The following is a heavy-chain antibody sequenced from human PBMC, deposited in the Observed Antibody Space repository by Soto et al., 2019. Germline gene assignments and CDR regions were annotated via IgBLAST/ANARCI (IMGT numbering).Heavy chain of an antibody. CDR1: GFTFSSYA. J-gene: IGHJ4*02. Sequence: SLRLSCAASGFTFSSYAMHWVRQAPGKGLEWVAVISYDGSNKYYADSVKGRFTISRDNSKNTLYLQMNSLRAEDMAVYYCARDPGSSSSYFDYWGQGTLVTVSS. V-gene: IGHV3-30-3*01. CDR2: ISYDGSNK. D-gene: IGHD6-6*01. CDR3: ARDPGSSSSYFDY.